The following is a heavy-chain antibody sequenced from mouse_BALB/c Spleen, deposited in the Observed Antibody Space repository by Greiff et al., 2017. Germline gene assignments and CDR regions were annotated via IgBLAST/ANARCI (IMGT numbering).Heavy chain of an antibody. J-gene: IGHJ3*01. Sequence: VKLMESGPGLVAPSQSLSITCTVSGFSLTGYGVNWVRQPPGKGLEWLGMIWGDGSTDYNSALKSRLSISKDNSKSQVFLKMNSLQTDDTARYYCARDRDRYDGSWFAYWGQGTLVTVSA. CDR2: IWGDGST. CDR1: GFSLTGYG. V-gene: IGHV2-6-7*01. CDR3: ARDRDRYDGSWFAY. D-gene: IGHD2-14*01.